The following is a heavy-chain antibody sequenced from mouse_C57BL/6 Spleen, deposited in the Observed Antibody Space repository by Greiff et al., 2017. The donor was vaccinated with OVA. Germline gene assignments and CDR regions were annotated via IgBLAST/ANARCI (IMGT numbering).Heavy chain of an antibody. CDR2: IYPGDGDT. V-gene: IGHV1-82*01. CDR3: ARQLDYAMDD. J-gene: IGHJ4*01. D-gene: IGHD3-1*01. Sequence: VQLQQSGPELVKPGASVKISCKASGYAFSSSWMNWVKQRPGKGLEWIGRIYPGDGDTNYNGKFKGKATLTADKSSSTAYMHLSSLTSEDAAVYFCARQLDYAMDDWGQGTSVTVSS. CDR1: GYAFSSSW.